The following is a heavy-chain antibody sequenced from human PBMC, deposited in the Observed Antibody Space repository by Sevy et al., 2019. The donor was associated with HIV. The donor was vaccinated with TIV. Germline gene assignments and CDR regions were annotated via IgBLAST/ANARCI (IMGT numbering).Heavy chain of an antibody. CDR3: ARVYNDFWSGYD. V-gene: IGHV4-59*01. D-gene: IGHD3-3*01. CDR2: IYYSGTT. CDR1: DGSITSYY. J-gene: IGHJ4*02. Sequence: SETLSLTCTVSDGSITSYYWTWSRQPPAKELEWIGYIYYSGTTNYNPTLKSRVTISVDTSKNQFSLKLNSVTAADTAVYYCARVYNDFWSGYDWGQGIRVTVSS.